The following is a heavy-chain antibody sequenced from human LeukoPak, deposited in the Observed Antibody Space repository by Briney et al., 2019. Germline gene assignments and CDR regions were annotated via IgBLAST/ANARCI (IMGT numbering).Heavy chain of an antibody. V-gene: IGHV3-33*01. D-gene: IGHD2-15*01. J-gene: IGHJ6*03. Sequence: GGSLRLSCAASGFTFNRYDMHWVRQAPGKGPEWVAFTGPDGKKTFYGDSLNGRFTISRDNFEDTVFLQMNTMRAEDTAVYYCARQMVEGQQNYYMDVRGNGTTVTVSS. CDR1: GFTFNRYD. CDR2: TGPDGKKT. CDR3: ARQMVEGQQNYYMDV.